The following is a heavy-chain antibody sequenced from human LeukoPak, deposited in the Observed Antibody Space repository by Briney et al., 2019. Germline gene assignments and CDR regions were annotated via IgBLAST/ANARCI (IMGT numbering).Heavy chain of an antibody. CDR1: GFTFSNDG. J-gene: IGHJ4*02. Sequence: GGSLTLSCAASGFTFSNDGMGWVRLAQGKGLEWISGIGSSGSNTYYADSVKGRFSISRDNSKTPLYLQMNSLRAEDTAMYYCVKVWYGDHVGDYWGQGTLVTVSS. V-gene: IGHV3-23*01. CDR2: IGSSGSNT. CDR3: VKVWYGDHVGDY. D-gene: IGHD4-17*01.